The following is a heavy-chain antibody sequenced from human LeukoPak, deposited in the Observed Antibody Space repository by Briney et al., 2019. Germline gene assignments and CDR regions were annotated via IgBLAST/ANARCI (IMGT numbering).Heavy chain of an antibody. CDR3: ASNYGG. D-gene: IGHD4-11*01. CDR1: GFDFSNYW. Sequence: GGSLRLSCAASGFDFSNYWMYWVRQAPGKGLEWVANIKQDGSEKYYVDSVRGRFTISRDNAKDSLSLQMNSLRAEDTAVYYCASNYGGWGQGTLVTVSS. J-gene: IGHJ4*02. CDR2: IKQDGSEK. V-gene: IGHV3-7*03.